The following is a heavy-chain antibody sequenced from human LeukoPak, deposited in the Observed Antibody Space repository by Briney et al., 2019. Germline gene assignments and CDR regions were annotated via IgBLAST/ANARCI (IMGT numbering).Heavy chain of an antibody. CDR3: ATGSSTILHDAFDI. V-gene: IGHV1-2*02. CDR2: INPNSGGT. CDR1: GYTFTGYY. D-gene: IGHD2-2*01. Sequence: GASVKVSCKASGYTFTGYYMHWVRQAPGQGLEWMGWINPNSGGTNYAQKFQGRVTMTRNTSISTAYMELSRLRSDDTAVYYCATGSSTILHDAFDIWGQGTMVTVSS. J-gene: IGHJ3*02.